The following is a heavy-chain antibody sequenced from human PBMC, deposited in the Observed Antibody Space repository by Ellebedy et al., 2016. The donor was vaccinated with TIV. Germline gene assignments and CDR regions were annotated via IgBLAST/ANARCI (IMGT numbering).Heavy chain of an antibody. Sequence: GESLKIFCAVSGFTFSTYAMHWVRQAPGKGLEWVAVLSYDGGNQYYADSVKGRFTISRDNSKNTLYLQMNSLRPEDTAVYYCAREYDTSAYYSTYFEYWGQGTLVTASS. CDR3: AREYDTSAYYSTYFEY. CDR1: GFTFSTYA. CDR2: LSYDGGNQ. J-gene: IGHJ4*02. V-gene: IGHV3-30*03. D-gene: IGHD3-22*01.